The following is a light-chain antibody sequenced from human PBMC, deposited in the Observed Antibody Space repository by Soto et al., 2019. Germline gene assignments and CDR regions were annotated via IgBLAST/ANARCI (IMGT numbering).Light chain of an antibody. Sequence: QSALTQPASVSGSPGQSITISCTGTRSDVGGYDYVSWYQQHPGKAPKLIISDVSNRPSGVSTRFSGSKSGNTASLTISGLQADDEGDYYCAVWDDSLNGPVFGGGTKLTVL. J-gene: IGLJ2*01. CDR3: AVWDDSLNGPV. CDR2: DVS. V-gene: IGLV2-14*01. CDR1: RSDVGGYDY.